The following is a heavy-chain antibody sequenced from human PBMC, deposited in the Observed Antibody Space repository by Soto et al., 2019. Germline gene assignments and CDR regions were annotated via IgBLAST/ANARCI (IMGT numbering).Heavy chain of an antibody. CDR2: TYYRSNWYN. J-gene: IGHJ5*01. CDR3: SRLIGDSWLDS. Sequence: SQTLSLTCAISGDSVSTNRATWDWIRQSPSRGLKWLGRTYYRSNWYNDYAVSVKGRITISPDTSNNQLSLQMNSVTPDDSAVYYCSRLIGDSWLDSWGQGSLVTVSS. CDR1: GDSVSTNRAT. D-gene: IGHD2-8*01. V-gene: IGHV6-1*01.